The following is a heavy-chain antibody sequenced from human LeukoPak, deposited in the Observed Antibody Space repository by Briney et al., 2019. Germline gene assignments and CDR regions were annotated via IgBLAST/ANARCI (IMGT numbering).Heavy chain of an antibody. D-gene: IGHD3-10*01. V-gene: IGHV3-11*04. CDR2: ISNRGSTI. CDR1: GFTFSDFY. CDR3: AKFQGHYGDSEYYFDS. J-gene: IGHJ4*02. Sequence: PGGSLRLSCAASGFTFSDFYMTWIRQAPGKGLEWVSYISNRGSTIHYADSVRGRFTISRDNAKNSLYLQMNSLRAEDTAVYFCAKFQGHYGDSEYYFDSWGQGALVTVSS.